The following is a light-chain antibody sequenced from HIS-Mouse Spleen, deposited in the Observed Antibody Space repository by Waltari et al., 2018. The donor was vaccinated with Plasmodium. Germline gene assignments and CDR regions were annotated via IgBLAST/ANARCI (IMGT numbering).Light chain of an antibody. CDR1: QSVSSN. CDR3: QQYNNWPT. J-gene: IGKJ5*01. V-gene: IGKV3-15*01. CDR2: GAS. Sequence: EIVMTQSPATLSVSPGEGSTLPCRASQSVSSNLAWYQQKPGQAPRLLIYGASTRATGIPARCSGSGSGTESTITISSMQSEDFAVYYCQQYNNWPTFGQGTRLEIK.